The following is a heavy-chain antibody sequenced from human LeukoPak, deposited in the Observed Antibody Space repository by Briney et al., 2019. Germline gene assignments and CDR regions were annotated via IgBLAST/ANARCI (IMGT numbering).Heavy chain of an antibody. J-gene: IGHJ4*02. CDR1: GGTSSSYA. CDR2: VIPIFGTA. CDR3: ARGPYDFWSGYYPYPD. Sequence: RASVKVSCKASGGTSSSYAISWVRQAPGQGLEWMGGVIPIFGTANYAQKFQGRVTITADESTSTAYMELSSLRSEDTAVYYCARGPYDFWSGYYPYPDWGQGTLVTVCS. D-gene: IGHD3-3*01. V-gene: IGHV1-69*13.